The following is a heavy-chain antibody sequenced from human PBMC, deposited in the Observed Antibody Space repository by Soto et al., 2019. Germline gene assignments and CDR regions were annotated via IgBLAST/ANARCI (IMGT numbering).Heavy chain of an antibody. J-gene: IGHJ4*02. CDR2: ISSSTSYT. Sequence: QVQLVESGGGLVKPGGSLRLSCAASGFTFSDYYMSWIRQAPGKGLEWLSYISSSTSYTNYADSVKGRFTISRDNAKNLLYLQMNSLRAEDTAVYYCAREKNGWESLIDSWGQGTLVTVSS. CDR3: AREKNGWESLIDS. V-gene: IGHV3-11*05. D-gene: IGHD1-26*01. CDR1: GFTFSDYY.